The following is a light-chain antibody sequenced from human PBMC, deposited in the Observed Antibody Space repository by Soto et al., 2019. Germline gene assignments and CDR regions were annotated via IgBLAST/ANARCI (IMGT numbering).Light chain of an antibody. CDR2: DAS. J-gene: IGKJ5*01. CDR3: QQSYSTPIT. V-gene: IGKV3-11*01. CDR1: QSVGYH. Sequence: EIVLTQSPATLSLSPGERATLSCRASQSVGYHLAWYQQKPGQAPRLLIYDASNRATGIPARFSGSGSGTDFTLTISSLQPEDFATYYCQQSYSTPITFGQGTRLEIK.